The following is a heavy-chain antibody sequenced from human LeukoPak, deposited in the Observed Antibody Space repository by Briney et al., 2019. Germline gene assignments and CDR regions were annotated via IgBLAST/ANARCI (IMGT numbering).Heavy chain of an antibody. CDR3: ARDPSRIVVVAATHWFDP. CDR2: IKQDGSEK. J-gene: IGHJ5*02. V-gene: IGHV3-7*01. D-gene: IGHD2-15*01. CDR1: GFTFSSYW. Sequence: GGSLRLSCAASGFTFSSYWMSWVRQAPGKGLEWVANIKQDGSEKYYVDSVKGRFTISRDNAKNSLYLQMNSLRAEDTAVYYCARDPSRIVVVAATHWFDPWGQGTLVTVSS.